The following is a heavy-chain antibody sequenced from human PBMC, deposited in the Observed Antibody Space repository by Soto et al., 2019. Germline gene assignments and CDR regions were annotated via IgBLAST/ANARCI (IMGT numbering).Heavy chain of an antibody. CDR1: GYAFTSYF. V-gene: IGHV1-46*01. Sequence: QVQLVQSGAEVKKPGASVKVPCEASGYAFTSYFIHWVRQAPGQGLEWMGMINPGDGSTRYEQKFQGRVTVTRDTSTGSVYMELSSLRSEDTAFYYCARERGGLSGADVWGQGTTVTVSS. CDR2: INPGDGST. CDR3: ARERGGLSGADV. D-gene: IGHD1-26*01. J-gene: IGHJ6*02.